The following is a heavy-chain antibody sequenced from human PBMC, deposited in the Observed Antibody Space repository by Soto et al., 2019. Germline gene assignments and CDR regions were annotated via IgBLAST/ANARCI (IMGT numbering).Heavy chain of an antibody. CDR3: AREGYCSSTSCSNWFDP. CDR1: GGTFSSYA. CDR2: IIPIFGTA. Sequence: QVQLVQFGAEVKKPGSSVKVSCKASGGTFSSYAISWVRQAPGQGLEWMGGIIPIFGTANYAQKFQGRVTITADESTSTAYMELSSLRSEDTAVYYCAREGYCSSTSCSNWFDPWGQGTLVTVSS. V-gene: IGHV1-69*01. J-gene: IGHJ5*02. D-gene: IGHD2-2*01.